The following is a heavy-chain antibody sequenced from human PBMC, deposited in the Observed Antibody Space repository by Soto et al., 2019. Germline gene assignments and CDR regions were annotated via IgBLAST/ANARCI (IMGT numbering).Heavy chain of an antibody. Sequence: SVKVSCKASGYTFTSYYMHWVRRAPGQGLEWMGGIIPVFGTAHYAQKFQGRLSISADESTRTAYMELSSLRSEDTAVYYCARAPRSSWYAPWGQGTLVTVSS. V-gene: IGHV1-69*13. D-gene: IGHD6-13*01. J-gene: IGHJ5*02. CDR3: ARAPRSSWYAP. CDR1: GYTFTSYY. CDR2: IIPVFGTA.